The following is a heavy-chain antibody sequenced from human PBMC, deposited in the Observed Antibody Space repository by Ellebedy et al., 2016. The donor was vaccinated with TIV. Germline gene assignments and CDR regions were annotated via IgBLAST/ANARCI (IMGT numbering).Heavy chain of an antibody. D-gene: IGHD3-10*01. J-gene: IGHJ4*02. Sequence: PGGSLRLSCAASGFTVSGNYMNWVRQAPGKGLEWVSLIYSDGSTYYADSVKGRFTISRDNSKNTLFLEMNSLRAEDTAVYYCARASMLRGVPDYWGQGTLVTVSS. CDR1: GFTVSGNY. CDR2: IYSDGST. CDR3: ARASMLRGVPDY. V-gene: IGHV3-53*01.